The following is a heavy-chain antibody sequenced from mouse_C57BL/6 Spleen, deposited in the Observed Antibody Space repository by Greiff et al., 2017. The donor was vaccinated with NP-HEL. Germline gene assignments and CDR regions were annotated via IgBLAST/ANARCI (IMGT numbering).Heavy chain of an antibody. CDR1: GYAFSSYW. Sequence: QVQLQQSGAELVKPGASVKISCKASGYAFSSYWMNWVKQRPGKGLEWIGQIYPGDGDTNYNGKFKGKATLTADKSSSTAYMQLSSLTSEDSAVYFCARDVPLDSSGYGAYAMDYWGQGTSVTVSS. D-gene: IGHD3-2*02. J-gene: IGHJ4*01. CDR2: IYPGDGDT. V-gene: IGHV1-80*01. CDR3: ARDVPLDSSGYGAYAMDY.